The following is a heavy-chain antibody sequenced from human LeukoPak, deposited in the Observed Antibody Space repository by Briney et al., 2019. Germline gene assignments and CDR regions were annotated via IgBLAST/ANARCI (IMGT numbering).Heavy chain of an antibody. J-gene: IGHJ4*02. Sequence: SETLSLTCTVPGYSVNSGAHYWSWIRQYPGKGLEWIGQIFFTGRTDYNPSLKSRLTISIDTSKNQFSMELSSVSVADTATYFCARDRASGMVFWGQGTLVTVSS. CDR1: GYSVNSGAHY. CDR3: ARDRASGMVF. CDR2: IFFTGRT. D-gene: IGHD3-10*01. V-gene: IGHV4-31*03.